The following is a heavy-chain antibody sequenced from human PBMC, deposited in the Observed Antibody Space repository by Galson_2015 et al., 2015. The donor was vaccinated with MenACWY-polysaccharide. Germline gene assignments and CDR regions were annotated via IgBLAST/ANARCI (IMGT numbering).Heavy chain of an antibody. CDR1: GFSLNSYW. V-gene: IGHV3-74*01. CDR3: ARRAYYFDS. Sequence: SLRLSCTASGFSLNSYWMHWVRQAPGKGLVWVSRINSDWSSTDYAGYVKGRFTITMDNAKNTLYLQMNSLRVEDTAVYYCARRAYYFDSWGQGTLITVSS. J-gene: IGHJ4*02. CDR2: INSDWSST.